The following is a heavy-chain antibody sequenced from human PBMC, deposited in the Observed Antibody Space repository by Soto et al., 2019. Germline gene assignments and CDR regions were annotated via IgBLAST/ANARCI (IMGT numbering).Heavy chain of an antibody. CDR2: IYASGRT. CDR1: GGSVTPYF. V-gene: IGHV4-4*07. J-gene: IGHJ2*01. Sequence: QVQLQESGPGLVKPSETLSLTCTVSGGSVTPYFWSWIRQPAGEAPEWLGHIYASGRTTYNPSLKSRVTMFVSQTQVSLRLTSVTAADTAVYYCARHFDVDPSLDHYYFDLWGRGALVTVSS. CDR3: ARHFDVDPSLDHYYFDL. D-gene: IGHD3-9*01.